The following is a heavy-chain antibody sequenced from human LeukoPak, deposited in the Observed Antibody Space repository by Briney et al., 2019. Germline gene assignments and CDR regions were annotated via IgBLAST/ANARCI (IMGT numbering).Heavy chain of an antibody. J-gene: IGHJ4*02. CDR1: GFNFSGSG. CDR2: IRSKANRHAT. CDR3: TRPGSNYGYDY. D-gene: IGHD5-18*01. V-gene: IGHV3-73*01. Sequence: GGSLRLSCAASGFNFSGSGIHWVRQAAGKGLEWVGRIRSKANRHATGYAESVKGRFSISRDDSKNTAYLQMNSLKTEDTAVYYCTRPGSNYGYDYWGQGTQVTVSS.